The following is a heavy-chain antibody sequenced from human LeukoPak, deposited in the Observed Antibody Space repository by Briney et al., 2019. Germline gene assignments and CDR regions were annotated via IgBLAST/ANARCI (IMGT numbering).Heavy chain of an antibody. V-gene: IGHV1-2*02. Sequence: ASVKVSCKASGGTFSSYAISWVRQAPGQGLEWMGWINPNSGGTNYAQKFQGRVTMTRDTSISTAYMELSRLRSDDTAVYYCARDGRISITGTKELGYWGQGTLVTVSS. CDR1: GGTFSSYA. J-gene: IGHJ4*02. CDR3: ARDGRISITGTKELGY. CDR2: INPNSGGT. D-gene: IGHD1-7*01.